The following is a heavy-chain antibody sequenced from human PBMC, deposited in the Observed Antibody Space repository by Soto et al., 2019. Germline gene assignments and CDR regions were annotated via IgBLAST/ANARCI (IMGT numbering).Heavy chain of an antibody. CDR1: GFAFHTHA. CDR3: AKDRTPPLSLSPSSQAIKNLLVGQCFAP. D-gene: IGHD2-8*02. Sequence: EVQLLESGGGLVQPGGSLRLSCAASGFAFHTHALSWVRQAPGKGLEWVSGISASGVTTYYADSVKGRFTISRDNSKNTVTLQMNSLRAEDTAFYYCAKDRTPPLSLSPSSQAIKNLLVGQCFAPWGQGTLVTVSS. J-gene: IGHJ5*02. CDR2: ISASGVTT. V-gene: IGHV3-23*01.